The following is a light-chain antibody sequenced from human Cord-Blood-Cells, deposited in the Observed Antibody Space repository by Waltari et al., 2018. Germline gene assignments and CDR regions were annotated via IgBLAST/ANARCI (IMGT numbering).Light chain of an antibody. V-gene: IGLV2-23*01. CDR2: EGS. Sequence: QSALTQPASVSASPGQSITIPCTGTSSDVGSYNLVSWYPQPPGKAPKLMIYEGSKRPSGVSNRFSGSKSGNTASLTISGLQAEDEADYYCCSYAGSSTFYVFGTGTKVTVL. CDR3: CSYAGSSTFYV. CDR1: SSDVGSYNL. J-gene: IGLJ1*01.